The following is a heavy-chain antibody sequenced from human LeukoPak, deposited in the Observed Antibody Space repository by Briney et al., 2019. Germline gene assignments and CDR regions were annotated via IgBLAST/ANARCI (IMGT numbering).Heavy chain of an antibody. J-gene: IGHJ3*02. CDR3: AKEGSSSPDAFDI. CDR2: ISGSGGST. Sequence: PAGSLTLSCAPSGFTFSSHAMSWVRQAPGKGLDWVSAISGSGGSTYYADSVKGRFTISRDNSKNTLYLQMNSLRAEDTAVYYCAKEGSSSPDAFDIWGEGTMVTVSS. V-gene: IGHV3-23*01. CDR1: GFTFSSHA. D-gene: IGHD6-13*01.